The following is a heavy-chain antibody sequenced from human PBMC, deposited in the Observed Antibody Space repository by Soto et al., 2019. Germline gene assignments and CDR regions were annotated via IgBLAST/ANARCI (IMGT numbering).Heavy chain of an antibody. Sequence: SETLSLTCAVYGGSFSGYYWSWIRQPPGKGLEWIGEINHSGSTNYNPSLKSRVTISVDTSKNQFSLKLSSVTAADTAVYYCARSYSCSLERPRHYYYYYGMDVWGQGTTVT. D-gene: IGHD6-13*01. CDR3: ARSYSCSLERPRHYYYYYGMDV. J-gene: IGHJ6*02. CDR2: INHSGST. V-gene: IGHV4-34*01. CDR1: GGSFSGYY.